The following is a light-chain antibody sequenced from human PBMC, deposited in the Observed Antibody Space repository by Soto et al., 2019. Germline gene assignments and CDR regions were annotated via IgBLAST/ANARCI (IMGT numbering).Light chain of an antibody. V-gene: IGLV1-40*01. CDR3: QSYDSSLSISV. CDR2: GNS. Sequence: QSVLTQSPSVSGAPGQRLTISCTGSSSNIGAGYDVHWYQQLPGTAPKLLIYGNSNRPSGVPDRFSGSKSGTSASLAITGLQAEDEADYYCQSYDSSLSISVFGGGTKLTVL. CDR1: SSNIGAGYD. J-gene: IGLJ2*01.